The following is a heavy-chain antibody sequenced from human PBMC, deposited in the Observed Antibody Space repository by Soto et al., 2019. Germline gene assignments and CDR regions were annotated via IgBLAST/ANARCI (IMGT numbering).Heavy chain of an antibody. V-gene: IGHV4-38-2*01. D-gene: IGHD3-3*01. Sequence: PSETLSLTCAVSGYSISSGYYWGWIRQPPGKGLEWIGSIYHSGSTYYNPSLKSRVTISVDTSKNQFSLKLSSVTAADTAVYYCARSKYDFWSGRVFYFDYWGQGTLVTV. CDR3: ARSKYDFWSGRVFYFDY. CDR2: IYHSGST. J-gene: IGHJ4*02. CDR1: GYSISSGYY.